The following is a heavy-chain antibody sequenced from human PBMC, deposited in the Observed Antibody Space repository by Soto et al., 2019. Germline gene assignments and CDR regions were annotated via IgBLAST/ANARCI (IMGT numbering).Heavy chain of an antibody. J-gene: IGHJ4*02. D-gene: IGHD3-10*01. V-gene: IGHV3-73*01. Sequence: EVQLVESGGGLVQPGGSLKLSCAASGFTFSGFNMHWVRQASGKGLEWIGRIKSKTNNYATEYAASVEGRFTISRDDSKNTAYVHMNILKTEDTSVYCCFGMNSQTQVVDYWGQGTLVIVSS. CDR3: FGMNSQTQVVDY. CDR2: IKSKTNNYAT. CDR1: GFTFSGFN.